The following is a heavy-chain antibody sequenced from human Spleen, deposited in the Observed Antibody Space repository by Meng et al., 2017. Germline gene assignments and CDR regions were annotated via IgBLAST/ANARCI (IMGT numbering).Heavy chain of an antibody. V-gene: IGHV4/OR15-8*02. CDR2: IYHGGDT. Sequence: GRLKDPGAGPVKPSGTLSLTFVVLGGSISSIGWWSWVRQPPGKGLEWIGEIYHGGDTNYNPSLKSRVPKAIDRSKNQFSLKLSSVTAADTAVYYCASWIYSCGWQWGQGTLVTVSS. D-gene: IGHD6-19*01. CDR3: ASWIYSCGWQ. J-gene: IGHJ4*02. CDR1: GGSISSIGW.